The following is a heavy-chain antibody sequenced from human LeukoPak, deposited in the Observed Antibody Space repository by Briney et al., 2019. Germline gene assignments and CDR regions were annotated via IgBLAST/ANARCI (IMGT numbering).Heavy chain of an antibody. CDR2: ISYDGSNK. Sequence: GGSLRLSCAASGFTFSSYAMHWVRQAPGKGLEWVAVISYDGSNKYYADSVKGRFTIPRDNSKNTLYLQMNSLRAEDTAVYYCASGRRHNQANDYWGQGTLVTVSS. CDR3: ASGRRHNQANDY. D-gene: IGHD1-26*01. J-gene: IGHJ4*02. V-gene: IGHV3-30*04. CDR1: GFTFSSYA.